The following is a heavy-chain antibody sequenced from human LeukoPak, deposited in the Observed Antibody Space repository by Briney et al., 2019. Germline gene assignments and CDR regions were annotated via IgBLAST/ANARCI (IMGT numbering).Heavy chain of an antibody. CDR3: ARLTAFFWSGYYRDY. J-gene: IGHJ4*02. Sequence: SETLSLTCAVYGGSLSGYSSSWIRQPPGKGLEWIGGINHNGSTNCNPSLKSRVTISVDTSKNQFPLKLSSVTAADTGVYYCARLTAFFWSGYYRDYWGQGTLVTVSS. CDR1: GGSLSGYS. V-gene: IGHV4-34*01. CDR2: INHNGST. D-gene: IGHD3-3*01.